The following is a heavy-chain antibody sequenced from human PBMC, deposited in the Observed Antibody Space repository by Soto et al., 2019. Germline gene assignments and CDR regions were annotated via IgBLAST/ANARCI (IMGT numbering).Heavy chain of an antibody. V-gene: IGHV3-15*07. CDR3: TTDQYYDSSGYYYALDY. CDR1: GFTFSNAW. J-gene: IGHJ4*02. Sequence: GGSLRLSCAASGFTFSNAWMNWVRQAPGKGLEWVGRIKSKTDGGTTDYAAPVKGRFTISRDDSKNTLYLQMNSLKTEDTAVYYCTTDQYYDSSGYYYALDYWGQGTLVTSPQ. D-gene: IGHD3-22*01. CDR2: IKSKTDGGTT.